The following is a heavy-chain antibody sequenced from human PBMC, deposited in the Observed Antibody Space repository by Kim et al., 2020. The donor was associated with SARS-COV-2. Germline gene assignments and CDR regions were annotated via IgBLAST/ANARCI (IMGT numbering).Heavy chain of an antibody. V-gene: IGHV4-34*01. J-gene: IGHJ5*02. CDR2: INHSGST. CDR3: ARGKVVVAATTQNWFDP. Sequence: SETLSLTCAVYGGSFSGYYWSWIRQPPGKGLEWIGEINHSGSTNYNPSLKSRVTISVDTSKNQFSLKLSSVTAADTAVYYCARGKVVVAATTQNWFDPWG. D-gene: IGHD2-15*01. CDR1: GGSFSGYY.